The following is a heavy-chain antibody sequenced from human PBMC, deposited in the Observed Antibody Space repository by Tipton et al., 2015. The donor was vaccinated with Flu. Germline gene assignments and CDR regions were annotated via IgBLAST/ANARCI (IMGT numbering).Heavy chain of an antibody. CDR3: ARDRRARTAAGGVD. J-gene: IGHJ4*02. Sequence: TLSLTCGVSGGSISSSNWWSWVRQPPGKGLEWIGEIYHSGSTNYNPSLKSRVTISVDKSKNQFSLKLSSVTAADTAVYYCARDRRARTAAGGVDWGQGTLVTVSS. V-gene: IGHV4-4*02. D-gene: IGHD4-23*01. CDR2: IYHSGST. CDR1: GGSISSSNW.